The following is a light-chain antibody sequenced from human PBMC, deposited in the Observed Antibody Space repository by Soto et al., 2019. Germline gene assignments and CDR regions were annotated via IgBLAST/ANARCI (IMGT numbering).Light chain of an antibody. V-gene: IGKV3-20*01. CDR3: QQYVSSPWA. Sequence: EIVLAQSPGTLSLSPGESATLSCRVSQSVSSSFLAWYQQKAGQAPRLLIYGASRRATGIPDRFSGSGSGTDFTLTISRLEPEDFAVYYCQQYVSSPWAFGQGTKVDIK. CDR1: QSVSSSF. J-gene: IGKJ1*01. CDR2: GAS.